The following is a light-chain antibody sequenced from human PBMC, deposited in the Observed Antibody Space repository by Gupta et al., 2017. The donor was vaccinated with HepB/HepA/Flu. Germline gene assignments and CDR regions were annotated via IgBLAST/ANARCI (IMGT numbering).Light chain of an antibody. J-gene: IGKJ3*01. CDR2: DAS. CDR1: QSVDTY. V-gene: IGKV3-11*01. CDR3: KQRRNPT. Sequence: EIVLTQSPATLSLSPGERATLFCRASQSVDTYLAWYQQKAGQAPRLLIYDASTRATGIPARFSGSGSGTDFTLTISSLEPQDFAVYYCKQRRNPTFGPGTRVDIK.